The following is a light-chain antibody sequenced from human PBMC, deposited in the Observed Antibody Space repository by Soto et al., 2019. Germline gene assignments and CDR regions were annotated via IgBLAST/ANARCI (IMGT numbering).Light chain of an antibody. Sequence: EVVMTQSPATVSVSPGERATLSCRASQSVSSNLAWYQLKPGQAPRLLIYGASTRATGIPARFSGSGSGTEFTLTISSLQSEDFAVYYCQQNNDWPTFGQGTKVDIK. CDR3: QQNNDWPT. J-gene: IGKJ1*01. CDR2: GAS. CDR1: QSVSSN. V-gene: IGKV3-15*01.